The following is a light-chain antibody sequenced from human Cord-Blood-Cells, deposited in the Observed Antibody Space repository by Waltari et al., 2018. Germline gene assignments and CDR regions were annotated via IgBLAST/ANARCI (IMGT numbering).Light chain of an antibody. CDR3: AAWDDSLNGHV. V-gene: IGLV1-44*01. J-gene: IGLJ2*01. Sequence: QSVLTQPPSASGTPGLRVTISCSGSSSNIGSNTVNWYQQLPGTAPKPLIYSNNQRPSGVPDRFSGSKSGTSASLAISGLQSEDEADYYCAAWDDSLNGHVFGGGTKLTVL. CDR2: SNN. CDR1: SSNIGSNT.